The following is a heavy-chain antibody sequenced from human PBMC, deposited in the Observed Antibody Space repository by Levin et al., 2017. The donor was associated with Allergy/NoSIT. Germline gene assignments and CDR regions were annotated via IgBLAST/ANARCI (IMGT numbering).Heavy chain of an antibody. J-gene: IGHJ6*02. V-gene: IGHV3-30-3*01. D-gene: IGHD3-10*01. CDR2: TSSDGSNR. Sequence: GGSLRLSCAASGFTFSKHAMHWVRQAPGKGLEWVTITSSDGSNRYYADSVKGRFTISRDNSKNTLYLQMNSLRAEDTAVYYCARGDGSGTYYPEYYYYNGTDVWGQGTTVTVSS. CDR3: ARGDGSGTYYPEYYYYNGTDV. CDR1: GFTFSKHA.